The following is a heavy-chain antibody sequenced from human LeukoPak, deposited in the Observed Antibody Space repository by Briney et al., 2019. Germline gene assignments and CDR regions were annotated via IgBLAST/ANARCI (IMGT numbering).Heavy chain of an antibody. D-gene: IGHD3-3*02. V-gene: IGHV1-8*01. CDR3: ARGRSVVAFYYYYGMDV. Sequence: GASVKVSCKASGYTFTSYDINRVRQATGQGLEWMGWMNPNSGNTGYAQKFQGRVTMTRNTSISTAYMELSSLRSEDTAMYYCARGRSVVAFYYYYGMDVWGQGTTVTVSS. CDR1: GYTFTSYD. J-gene: IGHJ6*02. CDR2: MNPNSGNT.